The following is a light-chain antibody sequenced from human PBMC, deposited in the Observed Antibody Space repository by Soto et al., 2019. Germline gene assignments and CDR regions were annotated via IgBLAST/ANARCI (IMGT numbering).Light chain of an antibody. Sequence: QSALTQPASVSGSPGQSITISCTGTSSDVGGYNYVSWYQHHPGKAPKLMIYEVSSRPSGVSNRFSGSKSANTASLTISGLQAEDEADYFCSSHTSRATYVFGTGTKVTAL. CDR3: SSHTSRATYV. J-gene: IGLJ1*01. CDR1: SSDVGGYNY. V-gene: IGLV2-14*01. CDR2: EVS.